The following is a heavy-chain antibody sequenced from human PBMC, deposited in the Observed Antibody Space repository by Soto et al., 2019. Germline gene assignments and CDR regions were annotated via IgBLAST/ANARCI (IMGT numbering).Heavy chain of an antibody. J-gene: IGHJ4*02. CDR2: VANDGSNQ. V-gene: IGHV3-30*03. CDR1: GFTFSSYG. Sequence: QVQLVESGGGVVQPGRSLRLSCAASGFTFSSYGMQWVRQSPGEGPEWVAIVANDGSNQYYAESGKGRFTISRDNSKTTVFLEMDSLRPEDTAVYYCARSSGGSSWYPPDYWGQGTLVTVSS. D-gene: IGHD6-13*01. CDR3: ARSSGGSSWYPPDY.